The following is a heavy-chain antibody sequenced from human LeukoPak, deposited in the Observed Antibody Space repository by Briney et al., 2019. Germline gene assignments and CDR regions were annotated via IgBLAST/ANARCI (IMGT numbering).Heavy chain of an antibody. V-gene: IGHV5-51*01. CDR3: ASPTRRGRRPFDAFDI. CDR2: IYPGDSDT. Sequence: GESLMISCKTSGYSFTTYWIGWVRQMPGKGLEWMEIIYPGDSDTRYSPSFQGQVTISADKSISTAYLQWSSLKASDTAMYYCASPTRRGRRPFDAFDIWGQGTMVTVSS. J-gene: IGHJ3*02. D-gene: IGHD3-10*01. CDR1: GYSFTTYW.